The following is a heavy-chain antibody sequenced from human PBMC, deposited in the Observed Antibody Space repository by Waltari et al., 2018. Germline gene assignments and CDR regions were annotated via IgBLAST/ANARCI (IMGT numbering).Heavy chain of an antibody. V-gene: IGHV3-20*04. CDR1: GFTFDDYG. D-gene: IGHD1-26*01. CDR2: INWNGGST. J-gene: IGHJ4*02. Sequence: EVQLVESGGGVVRPGGSLRLSCAASGFTFDDYGMSWVRQAPGKGLEWVSGINWNGGSTGYADSVKGRFTISRDNAKNSLYLQMNSLRAEDTALYYCARDIIGEWELLKGLVDYWGQGTLVTVSS. CDR3: ARDIIGEWELLKGLVDY.